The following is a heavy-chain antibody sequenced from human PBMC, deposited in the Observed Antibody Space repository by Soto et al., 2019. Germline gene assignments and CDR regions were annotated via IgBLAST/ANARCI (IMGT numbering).Heavy chain of an antibody. CDR3: AKGKYYASGNYYNNLDY. CDR1: GFTFSSYA. V-gene: IGHV3-23*01. J-gene: IGHJ4*02. D-gene: IGHD3-10*01. Sequence: GGSLRLSCAASGFTFSSYAMSWVRQAPGKGLEWVSAISAGADFTYYAGSVKGRFTISRDNSKNTLYVQMSSLRAEDTALYYCAKGKYYASGNYYNNLDYWGQGTVVTV. CDR2: ISAGADFT.